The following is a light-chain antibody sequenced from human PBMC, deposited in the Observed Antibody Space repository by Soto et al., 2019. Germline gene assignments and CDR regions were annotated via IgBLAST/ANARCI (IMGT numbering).Light chain of an antibody. J-gene: IGKJ1*01. Sequence: DIQMTQSPSSLSASVGDRLTITCRASQVITNDLGWYQQKPGKAPKRLIYAASTLQSGVTSRFSGRGSGTEFTHTISSQQPEDVATSYCRQLNTYPWTFGQGTKVEIK. CDR3: RQLNTYPWT. CDR1: QVITND. V-gene: IGKV1-17*01. CDR2: AAS.